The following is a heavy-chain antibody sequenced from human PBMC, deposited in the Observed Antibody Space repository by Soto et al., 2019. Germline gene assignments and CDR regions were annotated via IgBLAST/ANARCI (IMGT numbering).Heavy chain of an antibody. D-gene: IGHD3-22*01. CDR2: ISGSGGST. Sequence: GGSLRLSCAASGFTFSSYAMSWVRQAPGKGLEWASAISGSGGSTYYADSVKGRFTISRDNSKNTLYLQMNSLRAEDTAVYYCAKGGGYYDSSGYYPLFDYWGQGTLVTVSS. CDR1: GFTFSSYA. V-gene: IGHV3-23*01. CDR3: AKGGGYYDSSGYYPLFDY. J-gene: IGHJ4*02.